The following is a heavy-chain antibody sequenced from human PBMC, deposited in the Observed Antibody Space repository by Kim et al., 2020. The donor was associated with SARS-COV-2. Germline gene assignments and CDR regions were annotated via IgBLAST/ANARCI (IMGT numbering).Heavy chain of an antibody. J-gene: IGHJ4*02. D-gene: IGHD4-17*01. CDR3: ARGGDYGDYVGFDY. CDR1: GGSISSYY. V-gene: IGHV4-59*13. CDR2: IYYSGST. Sequence: SETLSLTCTVSGGSISSYYWSWIRQPPGKGLEWIGYIYYSGSTNYNPSLKSRVTISVDTSKNQFSLKLSSVTAADTAVYYCARGGDYGDYVGFDYWGQGTLVTVSS.